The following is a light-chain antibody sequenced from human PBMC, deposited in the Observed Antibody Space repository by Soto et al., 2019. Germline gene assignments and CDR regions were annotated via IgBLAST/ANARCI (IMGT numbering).Light chain of an antibody. Sequence: DIQMTQSPSTLSASVGDRVTITCRASQSSSSWLAWYQQKPGKAPKLLIYQASSLESGVPSRFSGSGSGTEFSLTRSSLQPDDFATYYCQQYNSYPWTFGQGTKVEIK. CDR2: QAS. V-gene: IGKV1-5*03. J-gene: IGKJ1*01. CDR1: QSSSSW. CDR3: QQYNSYPWT.